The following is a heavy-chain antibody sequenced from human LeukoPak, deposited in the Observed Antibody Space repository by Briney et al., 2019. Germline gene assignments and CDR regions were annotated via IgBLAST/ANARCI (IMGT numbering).Heavy chain of an antibody. D-gene: IGHD2-21*02. Sequence: ASVKVSCKASGYTFTSYGISWVRQAPGQGLEWMGWISAYNGNTNYAQKLQGRVTMTTDTSTSTAYMGLRSLRSDDTAVYYCARDRNIVVVTARPGYYYYGMDVWGQGTTVTVSS. CDR3: ARDRNIVVVTARPGYYYYGMDV. V-gene: IGHV1-18*01. CDR1: GYTFTSYG. CDR2: ISAYNGNT. J-gene: IGHJ6*02.